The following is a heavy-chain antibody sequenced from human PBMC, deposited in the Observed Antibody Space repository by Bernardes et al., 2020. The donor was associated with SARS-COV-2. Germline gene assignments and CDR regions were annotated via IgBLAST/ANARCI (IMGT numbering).Heavy chain of an antibody. D-gene: IGHD1-26*01. CDR1: VYTFTGYY. J-gene: IGHJ5*02. Sequence: ASVKVSCKASVYTFTGYYMHWVRQAPGQGLEWMGWINPNSGGTNYAQKFQGWVTMTRATSISTAYMELSRLRSDDTAVYYCARALGGSYEWFDPWGQGTLVTVSS. CDR3: ARALGGSYEWFDP. CDR2: INPNSGGT. V-gene: IGHV1-2*04.